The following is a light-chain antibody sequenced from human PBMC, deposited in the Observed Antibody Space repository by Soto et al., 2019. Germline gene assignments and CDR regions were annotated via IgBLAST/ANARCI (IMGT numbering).Light chain of an antibody. CDR2: DAS. Sequence: EIVLTQSPATLSLSPGERATLSCRASQSISSHLAWYQQKPGQAPRLLMYDASNRATGIPARFSGSGSGTDFTLTISSLEPEDFAVYYCQHRTTWPLTFGGGPMVEIK. J-gene: IGKJ4*01. CDR1: QSISSH. V-gene: IGKV3-11*01. CDR3: QHRTTWPLT.